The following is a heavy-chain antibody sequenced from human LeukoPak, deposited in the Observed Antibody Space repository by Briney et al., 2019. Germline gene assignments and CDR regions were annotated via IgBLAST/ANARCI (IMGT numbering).Heavy chain of an antibody. V-gene: IGHV4-59*01. J-gene: IGHJ3*02. CDR1: GGSISSYY. CDR2: IYYTGST. Sequence: SSETLSLTCTVSGGSISSYYWSWLRQPPGKGLEWIGYIYYTGSTNYNPSVKSRVTISVDKSKNQFSLKLSSVTAADTAVYYCARERYRGILGDAFDIWGQGTMVTVSS. CDR3: ARERYRGILGDAFDI. D-gene: IGHD1-1*01.